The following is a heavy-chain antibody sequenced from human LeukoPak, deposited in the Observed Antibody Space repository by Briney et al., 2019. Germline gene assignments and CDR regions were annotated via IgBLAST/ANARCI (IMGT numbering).Heavy chain of an antibody. V-gene: IGHV4-34*01. J-gene: IGHJ4*02. CDR1: GGSFSGYY. CDR2: INHSGST. CDR3: ARRPIMVRGVIGGLDY. Sequence: PSETLSLTCAVYGGSFSGYYWSWIRQPPGKGLEWIGEINHSGSTNYNPSLKSRVTISVDTSKNQFSLKLSSVTAADTAVYYCARRPIMVRGVIGGLDYWGQGTLVTVSS. D-gene: IGHD3-10*01.